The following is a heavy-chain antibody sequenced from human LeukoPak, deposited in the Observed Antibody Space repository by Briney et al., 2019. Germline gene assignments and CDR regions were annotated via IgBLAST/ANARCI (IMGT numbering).Heavy chain of an antibody. Sequence: PGGSLRLSCAASGFTFSYYGMHWVRQAPGKGLEWVAVISYDGSNKYYADSVKGRFTIYRDNSKNTLYLQMNSLRAEDTAVYYCATEDPIAVAGSGYFDYWGQGTLVTVSS. V-gene: IGHV3-30*03. CDR2: ISYDGSNK. J-gene: IGHJ4*02. CDR3: ATEDPIAVAGSGYFDY. CDR1: GFTFSYYG. D-gene: IGHD6-19*01.